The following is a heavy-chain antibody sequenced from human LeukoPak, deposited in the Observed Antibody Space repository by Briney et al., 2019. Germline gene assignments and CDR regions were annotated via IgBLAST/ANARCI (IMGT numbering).Heavy chain of an antibody. CDR1: GGSFSGYY. D-gene: IGHD6-19*01. Sequence: PSETLSLTCAVYGGSFSGYYWSWIRQPPGKGLEWIGEINHSGSTNYNPSLKSRVTISVDTSKNQFSLKLSSVTAADTAVYYRAVGIAVAGGGYWGQGTLVTVSS. CDR3: AVGIAVAGGGY. J-gene: IGHJ4*02. V-gene: IGHV4-34*01. CDR2: INHSGST.